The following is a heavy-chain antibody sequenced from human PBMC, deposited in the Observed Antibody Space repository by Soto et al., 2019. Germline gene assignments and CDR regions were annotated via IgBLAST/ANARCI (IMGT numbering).Heavy chain of an antibody. Sequence: GESLKISCKGSGYSFTSYWIGWVRQMPGKGLEWMGIIYPGDSDTRYSPSFQGQVTISADKSISTAYLQWSSLKASDTAMYYCARHRGDYDFWSGYYTAASLGIQKNYYYYMDVWGKGTTVTVSS. CDR1: GYSFTSYW. V-gene: IGHV5-51*01. CDR3: ARHRGDYDFWSGYYTAASLGIQKNYYYYMDV. CDR2: IYPGDSDT. J-gene: IGHJ6*03. D-gene: IGHD3-3*01.